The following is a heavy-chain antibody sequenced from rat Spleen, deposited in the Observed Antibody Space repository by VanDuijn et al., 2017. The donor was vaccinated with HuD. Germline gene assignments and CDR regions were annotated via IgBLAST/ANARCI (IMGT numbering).Heavy chain of an antibody. V-gene: IGHV5-19*01. Sequence: EVQLVESGGGLVQPGRSLKLSCAASGFTFSNYGMHWIRQAPTKGLEWVASISPSAGITYYRDSVKGRFTISRDNAKSSLYLQIDSLRSEDTATYYCTTWDYYDNRFDYWGQGVMVTVSS. CDR3: TTWDYYDNRFDY. J-gene: IGHJ2*01. D-gene: IGHD1-6*01. CDR1: GFTFSNYG. CDR2: ISPSAGIT.